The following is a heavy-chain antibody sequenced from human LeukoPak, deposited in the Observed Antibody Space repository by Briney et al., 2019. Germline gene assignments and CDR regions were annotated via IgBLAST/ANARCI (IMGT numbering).Heavy chain of an antibody. CDR1: GFTLSSYA. CDR2: INSVGSST. J-gene: IGHJ4*02. CDR3: ANLVATGLDY. D-gene: IGHD3-10*01. V-gene: IGHV3-23*01. Sequence: QTGGSLRLSCAASGFTLSSYAMSWVRQAPGKGLEWVSAINSVGSSTYYADSVKGRFTISRDNSKNTLDLQMNSLRAEDTALYYCANLVATGLDYWGQGTLVTVSS.